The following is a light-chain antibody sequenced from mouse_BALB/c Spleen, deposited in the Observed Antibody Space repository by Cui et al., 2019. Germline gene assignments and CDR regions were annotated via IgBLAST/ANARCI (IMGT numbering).Light chain of an antibody. CDR3: QQYSSFLT. CDR2: SAS. Sequence: EIVMTQSQKFISTSVRDRLHITCNASQNVGTAVAWYQQDPGQSPNLLIYSASNRYTGVPDRFTGSGSGTDFTLPIHNLHSEDLADYFYQQYSSFLTFGAGTKLELK. J-gene: IGKJ5*01. CDR1: QNVGTA. V-gene: IGKV6-13*01.